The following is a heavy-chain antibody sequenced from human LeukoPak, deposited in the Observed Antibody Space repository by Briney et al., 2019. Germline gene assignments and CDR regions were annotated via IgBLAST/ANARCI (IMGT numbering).Heavy chain of an antibody. Sequence: GGSLRLSSGATGFTFSNNWMSWVRQAPGQGLEWVANIEHDGSEKYSVDSVRGRFTISRDNAKNSLYLQMNSLRADDTAVYYCARTAHAYYRHYYFDYWGQGTLVTVSS. J-gene: IGHJ4*02. CDR2: IEHDGSEK. D-gene: IGHD1-26*01. V-gene: IGHV3-7*01. CDR3: ARTAHAYYRHYYFDY. CDR1: GFTFSNNW.